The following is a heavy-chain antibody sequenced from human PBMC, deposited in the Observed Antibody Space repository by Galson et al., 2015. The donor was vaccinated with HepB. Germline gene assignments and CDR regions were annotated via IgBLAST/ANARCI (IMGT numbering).Heavy chain of an antibody. V-gene: IGHV3-11*06. CDR1: GFTFSDYY. J-gene: IGHJ5*02. D-gene: IGHD1-26*01. CDR3: ARERIVGADPQGWFDP. CDR2: ISSSSSYT. Sequence: SLRLSCAASGFTFSDYYMSWIRQAPGKGLEWVSYISSSSSYTNYADSVKGRFTISRDNAKNSLYLQMNSLRAEDTAVYYCARERIVGADPQGWFDPWGQGTLVTVSS.